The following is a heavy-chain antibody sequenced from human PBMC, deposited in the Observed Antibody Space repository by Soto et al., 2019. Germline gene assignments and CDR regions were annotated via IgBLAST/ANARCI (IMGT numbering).Heavy chain of an antibody. CDR3: ASHYHDSSGDYYPFMDLDS. V-gene: IGHV1-69*02. CDR1: GGTFINHN. J-gene: IGHJ4*02. CDR2: IIPMFDIV. D-gene: IGHD3-22*01. Sequence: QVQLVQSGAEVKKPGSSVKVSCKASGGTFINHNINWVRQAPGQGLEWMGRIIPMFDIVKYAQKIQGRVTITADKSTSTAYLELSRLRSEDTAVYYCASHYHDSSGDYYPFMDLDSWGQGTLVSVSS.